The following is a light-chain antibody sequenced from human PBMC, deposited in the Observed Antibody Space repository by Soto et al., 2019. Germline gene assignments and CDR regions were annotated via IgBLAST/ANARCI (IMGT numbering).Light chain of an antibody. CDR2: EVN. V-gene: IGLV2-8*01. J-gene: IGLJ1*01. CDR3: CSYAGFNRYL. Sequence: QSVLTQPPSASGSPGQSVTISCTGTPSDVGGYISVSWYQQRPGKAPKLMIYEVNKRPSGVPDRFSGSKSGSTAFLTVSGLQADDEAEYYCCSYAGFNRYLFGTGTKVNVL. CDR1: PSDVGGYIS.